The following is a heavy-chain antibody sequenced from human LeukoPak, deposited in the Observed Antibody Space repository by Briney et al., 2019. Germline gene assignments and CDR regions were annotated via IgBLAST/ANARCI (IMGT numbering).Heavy chain of an antibody. CDR2: ISSSSSTI. J-gene: IGHJ3*02. CDR3: ARARWWYQLRDAFDI. CDR1: GFTFSSYS. D-gene: IGHD2-15*01. Sequence: GGSLRLSCAASGFTFSSYSMNWVRQAPGKGLEWVSYISSSSSTIYYADSVKGRFTISRDNAKNSLYLQMDSLRAEDTAVYYCARARWWYQLRDAFDIWGQGTMVTVSS. V-gene: IGHV3-48*01.